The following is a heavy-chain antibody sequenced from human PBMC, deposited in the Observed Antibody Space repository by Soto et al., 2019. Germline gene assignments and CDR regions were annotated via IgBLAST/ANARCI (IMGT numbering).Heavy chain of an antibody. CDR2: IIPIFGTA. J-gene: IGHJ6*02. CDR3: AGTHAEAVAPYYYGMDV. Sequence: QVQLVQSGAEVKKPGSSVKVSCKASGGTFSSYAISWVRQAPGQGLEWMGGIIPIFGTANYAQKFQGRVTITVDESTSTAYMELSSLRSEDTAVYYCAGTHAEAVAPYYYGMDVWGQGTTVTVSS. D-gene: IGHD6-19*01. CDR1: GGTFSSYA. V-gene: IGHV1-69*01.